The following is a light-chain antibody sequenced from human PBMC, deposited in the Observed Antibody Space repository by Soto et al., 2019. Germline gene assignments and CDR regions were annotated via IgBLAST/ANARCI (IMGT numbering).Light chain of an antibody. CDR3: SSYARAETVV. CDR2: EVS. Sequence: QSVLTQPASVSGSPGQSITISCTGTSSDVGGYTYVSWYQQHPGKAPKLMIYEVSERPSGVSDRFSGSKSGNTASLNISGLQAEDEAAYYCSSYARAETVVVGGGTKFTVL. J-gene: IGLJ2*01. CDR1: SSDVGGYTY. V-gene: IGLV2-14*01.